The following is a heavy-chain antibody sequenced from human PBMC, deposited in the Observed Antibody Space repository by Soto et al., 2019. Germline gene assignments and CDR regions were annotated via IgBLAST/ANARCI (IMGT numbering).Heavy chain of an antibody. J-gene: IGHJ4*02. Sequence: SETLSLTCTVSGASIITDNYFWVWIRQSPRRGLELIGSISYSGRTYDNPSLQSRVTISIDASKNQFSLKLTSVTTADKAVYYCARRRASDYGGNHHPYYFDRWGQGALVTVSS. CDR3: ARRRASDYGGNHHPYYFDR. CDR1: GASIITDNYF. V-gene: IGHV4-39*01. D-gene: IGHD4-17*01. CDR2: ISYSGRT.